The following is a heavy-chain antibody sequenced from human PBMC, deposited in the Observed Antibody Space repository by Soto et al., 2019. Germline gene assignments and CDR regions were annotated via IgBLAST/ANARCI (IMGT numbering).Heavy chain of an antibody. D-gene: IGHD7-27*01. Sequence: QLQLQASGSGLVKPSQTLSLTCAVSGGSISSGGYSWSWIRQPPGKGLEWIGYIYHSGSTYYNPSLKSRVTISVDRSKNQFSLKLSSVTAADTAVDYCARVPGPGGQGTLVTVAS. V-gene: IGHV4-30-2*01. CDR2: IYHSGST. CDR1: GGSISSGGYS. J-gene: IGHJ5*02. CDR3: ARVPGP.